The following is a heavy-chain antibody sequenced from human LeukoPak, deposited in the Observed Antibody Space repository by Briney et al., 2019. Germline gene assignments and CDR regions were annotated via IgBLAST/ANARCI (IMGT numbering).Heavy chain of an antibody. D-gene: IGHD6-19*01. J-gene: IGHJ4*02. CDR3: ARESASSGWSHPFDY. Sequence: QAGGSLRLSCAASGFTFNSYAMSWVRQAPGKGLEWVSAISGSGGSTYYADSVKGRFTISRDNAKNSLYLQMNSLRAEDTALYYCARESASSGWSHPFDYWGQGTLVTVSS. CDR1: GFTFNSYA. CDR2: ISGSGGST. V-gene: IGHV3-23*01.